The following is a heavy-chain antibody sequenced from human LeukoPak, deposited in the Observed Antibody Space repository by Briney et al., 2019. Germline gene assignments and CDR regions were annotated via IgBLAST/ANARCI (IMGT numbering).Heavy chain of an antibody. CDR2: ISSSSYI. D-gene: IGHD2-2*01. CDR3: ARALGYCSSTSCFDAFDI. CDR1: GFTFSSYS. J-gene: IGHJ3*02. V-gene: IGHV3-21*01. Sequence: PGGSLRLSCAASGFTFSSYSMNWVRQAPGKGLEWVSSISSSSYIYYADSVKGRFTISRDNAKNSLYLQMNSLRAEDTAVYYCARALGYCSSTSCFDAFDIWGQGTMVTVSS.